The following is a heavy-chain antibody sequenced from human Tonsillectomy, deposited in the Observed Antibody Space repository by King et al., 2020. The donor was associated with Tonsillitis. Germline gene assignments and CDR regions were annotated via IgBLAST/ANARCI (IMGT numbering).Heavy chain of an antibody. CDR1: GFTFGHYT. J-gene: IGHJ6*02. Sequence: VQLVESGGGLVKPGGSLRLSCAASGFTFGHYTMNWSRQAPGKGLEWVSSISISSIYIYYGDSVKGRFTISRDNANNSLYLQMNSLRAEDTAVYYCARDQDHGMDVWGQGTTVTVSS. CDR2: ISISSIYI. V-gene: IGHV3-21*01. CDR3: ARDQDHGMDV.